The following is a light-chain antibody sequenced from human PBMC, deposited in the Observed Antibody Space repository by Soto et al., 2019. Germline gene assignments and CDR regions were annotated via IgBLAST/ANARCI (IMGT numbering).Light chain of an antibody. J-gene: IGKJ1*01. CDR3: QQYGSSGT. Sequence: EVGLTQSPCTLSLSPGERATLSCRASQTVRNNYLAWYQQKPGQAPRLLIYDASNRATGIPDRFSGSGSGTDFTLTISRLEPEDFAVYYCQQYGSSGTFGQGTKVDIK. CDR1: QTVRNNY. V-gene: IGKV3-20*01. CDR2: DAS.